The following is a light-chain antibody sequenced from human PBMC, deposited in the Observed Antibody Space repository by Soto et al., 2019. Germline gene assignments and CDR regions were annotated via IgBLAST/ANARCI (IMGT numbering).Light chain of an antibody. J-gene: IGKJ4*01. CDR1: QSVSSD. CDR3: QQYNNWHLT. Sequence: ERVMTQAPATLSVSPGERATLSCRASQSVSSDLAWYQQKPGQGPRLLIYGAFNRATGVPARFSGSGSGTEFTLTISSLQSEDFAVYNCQQYNNWHLTFGGGTKVEIK. CDR2: GAF. V-gene: IGKV3-15*01.